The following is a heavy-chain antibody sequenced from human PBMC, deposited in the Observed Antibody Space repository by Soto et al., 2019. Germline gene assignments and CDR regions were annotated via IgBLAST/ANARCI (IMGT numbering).Heavy chain of an antibody. CDR3: APPRGYRDPPLTY. V-gene: IGHV3-23*01. CDR1: GFTFSSYA. D-gene: IGHD5-18*01. Sequence: GGSLRLPCAASGFTFSSYAMSWVRQAPGKGLEWVSAISGSGGSTYYADSVKGRFTISRDTSKNTLYLQMNSLRAEDTAVYYCAPPRGYRDPPLTYWGQGTLVTVSS. J-gene: IGHJ4*02. CDR2: ISGSGGST.